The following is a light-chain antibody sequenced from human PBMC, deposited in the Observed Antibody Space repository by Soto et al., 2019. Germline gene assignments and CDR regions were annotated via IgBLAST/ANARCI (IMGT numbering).Light chain of an antibody. CDR2: SAS. J-gene: IGKJ5*01. Sequence: EIVLTQSPGTLSLSPGERATLSCRASQSVNSTFLAWYQQKPGQAPRLLIYSASIRDTGIPDRFSGSGSGTDFTLTISRLESEDFAVYFCQQRSNSITFAQGTRLEIK. CDR3: QQRSNSIT. CDR1: QSVNSTF. V-gene: IGKV3D-20*02.